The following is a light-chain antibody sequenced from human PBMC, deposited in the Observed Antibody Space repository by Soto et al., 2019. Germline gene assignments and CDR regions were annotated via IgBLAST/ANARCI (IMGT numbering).Light chain of an antibody. V-gene: IGLV2-14*01. J-gene: IGLJ1*01. CDR2: EVS. Sequence: QSVLTQPASVSGSPGQSITISCTGTSNDVGGYNYVSWYQQHPGKAPKLVIYEVSHRPSGVSDRFSGSKSGNTASLTISGLQAEDEAEYYCTSYTSSSPFVFGRGTKLTVL. CDR3: TSYTSSSPFV. CDR1: SNDVGGYNY.